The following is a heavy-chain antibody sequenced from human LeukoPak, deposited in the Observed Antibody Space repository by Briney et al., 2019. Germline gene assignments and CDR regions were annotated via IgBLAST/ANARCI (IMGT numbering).Heavy chain of an antibody. Sequence: PSETLSLTCAVYGGSFNGYHWNWIRQPPGKGLEWIGKITPSGNTYYSPSLKSRVAISVDMSRNQLSLRLTSVIAADTAVYYCARGRGHIYDPNTTGWFDPWGQGTLVTVSS. J-gene: IGHJ5*02. CDR3: ARGRGHIYDPNTTGWFDP. V-gene: IGHV4-34*01. CDR2: ITPSGNT. CDR1: GGSFNGYH. D-gene: IGHD3-3*01.